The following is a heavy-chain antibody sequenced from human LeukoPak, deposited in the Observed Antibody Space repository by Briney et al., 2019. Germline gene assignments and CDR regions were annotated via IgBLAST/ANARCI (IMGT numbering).Heavy chain of an antibody. V-gene: IGHV3-21*01. CDR1: GFTFSDYN. J-gene: IGHJ5*02. Sequence: GGSLRLSCAASGFTFSDYNMNWVRQAPGKGLEWVASISNDDSYIYYADSLKGRFTISRDNAKNSLYLQMNNLRAEDTALYYCARDGPPTHQKVLHYLEWLAHWGQGTLVTVSS. CDR2: ISNDDSYI. D-gene: IGHD3-3*01. CDR3: ARDGPPTHQKVLHYLEWLAH.